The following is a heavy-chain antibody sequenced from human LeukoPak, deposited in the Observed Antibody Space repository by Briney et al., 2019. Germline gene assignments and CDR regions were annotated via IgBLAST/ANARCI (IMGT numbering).Heavy chain of an antibody. CDR2: ISSSGSTI. CDR3: ARDSPSDTAMVNYDSSGYYPAYFDY. V-gene: IGHV3-48*03. D-gene: IGHD3-22*01. Sequence: GGSLRLSCAASGFTFSSYEMNWVRQAPGKGLVWVSYISSSGSTIYYADSVKGRFTISRDNAKNSLYLQMNSLRAEDTAVYYCARDSPSDTAMVNYDSSGYYPAYFDYWGQGTLVTVSS. J-gene: IGHJ4*02. CDR1: GFTFSSYE.